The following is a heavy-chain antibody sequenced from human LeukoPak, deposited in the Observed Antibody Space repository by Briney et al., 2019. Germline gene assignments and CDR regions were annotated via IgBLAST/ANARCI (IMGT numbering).Heavy chain of an antibody. CDR2: IDYSGST. CDR1: PGSICSVDYD. V-gene: IGHV4-30-4*01. D-gene: IGHD3-22*01. J-gene: IGHJ4*02. CDR3: ARVGASSGYYHQFDY. Sequence: PPQTLSLTCTVSPGSICSVDYDWSWIRQPPGKGLELNGYIDYSGSTYYNPSLKSRVTISVDTYKSQFSLKLISATAADTAVYYCARVGASSGYYHQFDYWGQGTLVTVSS.